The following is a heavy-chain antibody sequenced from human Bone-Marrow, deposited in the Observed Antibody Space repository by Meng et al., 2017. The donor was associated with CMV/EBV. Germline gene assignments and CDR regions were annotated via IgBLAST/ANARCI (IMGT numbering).Heavy chain of an antibody. J-gene: IGHJ5*02. Sequence: GESLKISCAASGFTFSSYAMHWVRQSPGKGLEWVAVISFDGTIKYYADSVKGRCTISRDNSKNTLYLQMNSLKTADTAVYYCAREASSNSRGFDPWGQGTLVTVSS. D-gene: IGHD4-11*01. CDR3: AREASSNSRGFDP. CDR1: GFTFSSYA. V-gene: IGHV3-30-3*01. CDR2: ISFDGTIK.